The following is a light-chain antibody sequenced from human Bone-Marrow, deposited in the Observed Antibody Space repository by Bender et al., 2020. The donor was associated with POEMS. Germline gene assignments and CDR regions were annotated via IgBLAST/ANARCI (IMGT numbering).Light chain of an antibody. CDR2: GNN. CDR1: SSNIGAHYN. Sequence: QSVLTQPPSVSGAPGQRVTISCTGSSSNIGAHYNVHWYQQLPGAAPKVLIYGNNNRPSGVPDRFSGSKSGTSASLAITGLQAEDEADYYCCSYAGDYIYVFGTGTKVTVL. V-gene: IGLV1-40*01. J-gene: IGLJ1*01. CDR3: CSYAGDYIYV.